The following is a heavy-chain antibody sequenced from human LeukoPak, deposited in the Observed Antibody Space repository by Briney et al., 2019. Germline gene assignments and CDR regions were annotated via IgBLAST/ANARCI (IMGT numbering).Heavy chain of an antibody. Sequence: GGSLRLSCAASGFTFSSYSMNWVRQAPGKGLEWVSSISSSSSYIYYADSVKGRFTISRDNAKNSLYLQMNSLRAEDTAVYYCARKSSIRGFDYWGQGTLVTVSS. CDR2: ISSSSSYI. J-gene: IGHJ4*02. D-gene: IGHD3-10*01. CDR1: GFTFSSYS. CDR3: ARKSSIRGFDY. V-gene: IGHV3-21*01.